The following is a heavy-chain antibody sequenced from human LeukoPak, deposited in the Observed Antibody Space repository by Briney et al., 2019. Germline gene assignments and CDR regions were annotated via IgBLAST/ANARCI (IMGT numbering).Heavy chain of an antibody. D-gene: IGHD6-19*01. Sequence: GASVKVSCKASGYTFTSYDINWVRQATGQGLEWMGWMNPNSGNTGYAQKFQGRVTMTRNTSISTAYMELSSLRSEDTAVYYCARAHSSGGVVNYYYGMDVWGQGTTVTVSS. CDR1: GYTFTSYD. CDR2: MNPNSGNT. V-gene: IGHV1-8*01. J-gene: IGHJ6*02. CDR3: ARAHSSGGVVNYYYGMDV.